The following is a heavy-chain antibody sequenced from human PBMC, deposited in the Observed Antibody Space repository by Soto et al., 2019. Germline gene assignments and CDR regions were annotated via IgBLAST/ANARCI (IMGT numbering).Heavy chain of an antibody. J-gene: IGHJ5*02. CDR3: ARVSPQQDRFDP. CDR2: IYYTGST. V-gene: IGHV4-59*01. Sequence: QVQLQESGPGLVKPSETLSLTCTVSGGTLNSAYWRWIRQPPGKGLEWIGQIYYTGSTNYNPSLKSRVTMSVDMSKNQFSLKVTSVTAADTAVYYCARVSPQQDRFDPWGQGALVTVSS. D-gene: IGHD1-1*01. CDR1: GGTLNSAY.